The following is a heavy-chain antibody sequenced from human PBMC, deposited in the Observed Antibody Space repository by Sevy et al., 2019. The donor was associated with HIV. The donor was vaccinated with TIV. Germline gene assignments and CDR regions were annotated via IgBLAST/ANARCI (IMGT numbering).Heavy chain of an antibody. V-gene: IGHV3-21*01. D-gene: IGHD6-19*01. CDR2: ISSESGYI. Sequence: GGSLRLSCAASGLTFSNDNMNWVRQAPGKGLEWVSFISSESGYIYYADSVKGRFSISRDNAKNSLYPQMNSLRAEDTAVYYCARDGKVPVPGLYYFYYWGHGTLVTVSS. CDR1: GLTFSNDN. J-gene: IGHJ4*01. CDR3: ARDGKVPVPGLYYFYY.